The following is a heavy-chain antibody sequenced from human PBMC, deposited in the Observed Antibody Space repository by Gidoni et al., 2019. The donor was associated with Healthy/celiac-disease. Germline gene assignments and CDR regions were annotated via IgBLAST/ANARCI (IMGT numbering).Heavy chain of an antibody. CDR1: GFTFSSYG. CDR2: ISYYGSNK. Sequence: QVQLVESGGGVVQPGRSLRLSCAASGFTFSSYGMHWVRQAPGKGLEWVAVISYYGSNKYYADSVKGRFTSSRDNSKNTLYLQMNSLRAEDTAVYYCANYDILTGYTGHPDYWGQGTLVTVSS. D-gene: IGHD3-9*01. V-gene: IGHV3-30*18. CDR3: ANYDILTGYTGHPDY. J-gene: IGHJ4*02.